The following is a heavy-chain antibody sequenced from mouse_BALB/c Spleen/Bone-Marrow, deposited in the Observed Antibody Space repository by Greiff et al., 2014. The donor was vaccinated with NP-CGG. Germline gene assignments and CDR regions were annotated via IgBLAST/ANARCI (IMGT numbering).Heavy chain of an antibody. J-gene: IGHJ2*01. V-gene: IGHV1-15*01. CDR3: ARLRQLGLRTIDY. D-gene: IGHD3-2*01. Sequence: QVQLKESGAELVGPGASVKLSCKALGYTFIDYEIHWVKQTPVHGLEWIGAIHPGSGGTAYNQKVKGKATLTADKYSSTVYMELSSLTSEDSVVYYCARLRQLGLRTIDYWGQGTTLTVSS. CDR2: IHPGSGGT. CDR1: GYTFIDYE.